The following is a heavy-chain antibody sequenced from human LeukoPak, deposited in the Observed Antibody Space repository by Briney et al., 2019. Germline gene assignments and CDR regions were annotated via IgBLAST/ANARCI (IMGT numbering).Heavy chain of an antibody. J-gene: IGHJ4*02. CDR3: AKGSGSGWYFDY. D-gene: IGHD6-19*01. Sequence: PGGSLRLSCAASGFIFDDYAMHWVRQAPGKGLEWVSGISWNSGSIGYADSVKGRFTISRDNAKNSLYLQMNSLRTEDTALYYCAKGSGSGWYFDYWGQGTLVTVSS. CDR1: GFIFDDYA. CDR2: ISWNSGSI. V-gene: IGHV3-9*01.